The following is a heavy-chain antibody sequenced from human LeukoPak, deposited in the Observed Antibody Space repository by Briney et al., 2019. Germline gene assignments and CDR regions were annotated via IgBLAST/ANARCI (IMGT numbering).Heavy chain of an antibody. J-gene: IGHJ4*02. CDR2: IYYSGST. CDR1: GGSISSYY. D-gene: IGHD6-19*01. V-gene: IGHV4-59*01. CDR3: ARTSSGWYVFDY. Sequence: SETLSHTCTVSGGSISSYYWSWIRQPPGKGLEWIGYIYYSGSTNYNPSLKSRVTISVDTSKNQFSLKLSSVTAADTAVYYCARTSSGWYVFDYWGQGTLVTVSS.